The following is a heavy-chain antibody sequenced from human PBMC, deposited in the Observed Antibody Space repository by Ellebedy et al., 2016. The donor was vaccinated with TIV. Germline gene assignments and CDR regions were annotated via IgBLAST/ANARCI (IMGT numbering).Heavy chain of an antibody. D-gene: IGHD1-1*01. Sequence: GESLKISCAASGFTFSSYSLNWVRQAPGKGLEWVSYISSRSSTMYYADSVKGRFTISRDNAKSSLFLQMNSLRDEDTAVYYCARVGVLERRGAFDIWGQGTMVTVSS. CDR1: GFTFSSYS. J-gene: IGHJ3*02. CDR2: ISSRSSTM. CDR3: ARVGVLERRGAFDI. V-gene: IGHV3-48*02.